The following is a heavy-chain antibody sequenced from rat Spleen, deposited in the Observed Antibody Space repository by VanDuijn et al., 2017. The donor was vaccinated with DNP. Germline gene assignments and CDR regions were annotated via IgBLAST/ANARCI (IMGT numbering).Heavy chain of an antibody. CDR2: ISTGGGTL. Sequence: EVQLVESGGGLVQPGRSLKLSCAASGFTFSNYDMAWVRQTPKKGLEWVATISTGGGTLYYRDSVKGRFTISRDDAKSILYLQMDSLRSEDTATYYCARNYGGYRPWDYWGQGVMVTVSS. J-gene: IGHJ2*01. D-gene: IGHD1-11*01. CDR3: ARNYGGYRPWDY. CDR1: GFTFSNYD. V-gene: IGHV5-25*01.